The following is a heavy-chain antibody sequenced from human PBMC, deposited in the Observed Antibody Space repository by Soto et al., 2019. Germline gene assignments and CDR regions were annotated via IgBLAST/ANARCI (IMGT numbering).Heavy chain of an antibody. J-gene: IGHJ4*02. CDR1: GDSISSYY. CDR3: TRGGDPYKTGH. V-gene: IGHV4-59*01. D-gene: IGHD2-21*01. Sequence: SETLSLTCAVSGDSISSYYCMWIRQPPGKGLESIGYLYYGRSANYNPSLKSRVTISVDTSKNQFSLKLTSVNTADTAIYYCTRGGDPYKTGHWGQGTLVTVSS. CDR2: LYYGRSA.